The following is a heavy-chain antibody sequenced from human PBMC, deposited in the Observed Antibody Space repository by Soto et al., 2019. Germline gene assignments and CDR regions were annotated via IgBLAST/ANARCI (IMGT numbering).Heavy chain of an antibody. Sequence: GGSLRLSCAASGFTFSSYGMHWVRQAPGKGLEWVAVISYDGSNKYYADSVKGRFTISRDNSKNTLYLQMNSLRAEDTAVYYCAKDRVKSVLQFLEWLFYYFACWGQGTLVTVSS. CDR3: AKDRVKSVLQFLEWLFYYFAC. CDR1: GFTFSSYG. CDR2: ISYDGSNK. D-gene: IGHD3-3*01. J-gene: IGHJ4*02. V-gene: IGHV3-30*18.